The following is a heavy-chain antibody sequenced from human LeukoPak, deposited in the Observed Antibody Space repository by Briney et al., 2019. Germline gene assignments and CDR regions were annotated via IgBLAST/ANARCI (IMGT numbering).Heavy chain of an antibody. D-gene: IGHD2-2*02. V-gene: IGHV4-4*02. Sequence: PSETLSLTCAVSVGSISNGNWWSWVRQSPGKGLEWIGEIYHNGTPNYSPSLKSRVTISADTFKNHFSLKLTSVTAADTAVYYCATAPILRGEGGEHYKYGMDVWGQGTTVIVSS. CDR3: ATAPILRGEGGEHYKYGMDV. CDR2: IYHNGTP. CDR1: VGSISNGNW. J-gene: IGHJ6*02.